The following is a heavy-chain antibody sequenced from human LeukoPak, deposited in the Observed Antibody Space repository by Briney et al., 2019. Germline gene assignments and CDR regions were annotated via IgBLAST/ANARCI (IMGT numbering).Heavy chain of an antibody. V-gene: IGHV1-18*01. CDR3: ARDGHRRYHYDSSGREDAFDI. CDR1: GYSFTSYG. D-gene: IGHD3-22*01. Sequence: ASVKVSCKTSGYSFTSYGISWVRQAPRQGLEWMGWISAYNGHTKYAQKVQGRVTMTRDTSTSTAYMELRSLRSDDTAVYYCARDGHRRYHYDSSGREDAFDIWGQGTMVTVSS. CDR2: ISAYNGHT. J-gene: IGHJ3*02.